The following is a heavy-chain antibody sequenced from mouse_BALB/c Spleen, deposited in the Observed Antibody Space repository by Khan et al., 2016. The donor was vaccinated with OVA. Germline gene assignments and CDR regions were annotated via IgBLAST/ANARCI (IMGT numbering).Heavy chain of an antibody. CDR2: ISYSGST. J-gene: IGHJ4*01. CDR1: GYSITSDYA. V-gene: IGHV3-2*02. CDR3: ARRGDGYYGAMDY. D-gene: IGHD2-3*01. Sequence: EVQLQQSGPGLVKPSQSLSLTCTVTGYSITSDYAWNWIRQFPGNKLEWMGYISYSGSTSYNPSLKSRISITRDTSQNQFFLQLNSVTTEDTATYYCARRGDGYYGAMDYWGQGTSVTVSS.